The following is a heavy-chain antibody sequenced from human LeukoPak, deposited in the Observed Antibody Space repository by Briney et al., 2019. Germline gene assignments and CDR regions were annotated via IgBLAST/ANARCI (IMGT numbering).Heavy chain of an antibody. V-gene: IGHV1-69*04. J-gene: IGHJ4*02. CDR1: GGTFSSYT. D-gene: IGHD4-17*01. CDR3: ARDRLDYGDYVEVDY. CDR2: IIPILGIA. Sequence: SVKVSCKASGGTFSSYTISWVRQAPGQGLEWMGRIIPILGIANYAQKFHGRVTITADKSTSTAYMELSSLRSEDTAVYYCARDRLDYGDYVEVDYWGQGTLVTVSS.